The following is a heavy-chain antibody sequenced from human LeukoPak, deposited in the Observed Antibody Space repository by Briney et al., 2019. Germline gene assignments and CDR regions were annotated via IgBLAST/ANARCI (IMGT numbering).Heavy chain of an antibody. CDR1: GFTFSSYS. CDR2: ISSSSSTI. CDR3: ARGGWYGQDAFDI. J-gene: IGHJ3*02. D-gene: IGHD6-19*01. V-gene: IGHV3-48*01. Sequence: PGGSLRLSCAASGFTFSSYSMNWVRQAPGKGLEWVSYISSSSSTIYYADPVKGRFTISRDNAKNSLYLQMNSLRAEDTAVYYCARGGWYGQDAFDIWGQGTMVTVSS.